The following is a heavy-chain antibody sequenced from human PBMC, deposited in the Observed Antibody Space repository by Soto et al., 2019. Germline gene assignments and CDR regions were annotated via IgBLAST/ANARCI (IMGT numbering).Heavy chain of an antibody. Sequence: RLPCTTCAFTLGDYALSWARQAPRKGLEWVGFIRRNAYGGTTDYAASVKGRFTISRDDSKSIAYLQMNSLRTEDTALYYCTRASSLDFDFWGQGTLVTVSS. V-gene: IGHV3-49*04. CDR1: AFTLGDYA. CDR3: TRASSLDFDF. J-gene: IGHJ4*02. D-gene: IGHD3-16*01. CDR2: IRRNAYGGTT.